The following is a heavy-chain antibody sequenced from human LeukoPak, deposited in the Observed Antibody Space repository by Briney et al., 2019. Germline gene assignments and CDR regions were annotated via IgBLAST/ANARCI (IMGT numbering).Heavy chain of an antibody. V-gene: IGHV3-21*01. D-gene: IGHD3-3*01. J-gene: IGHJ6*04. CDR3: ARVLRFLEWPSDV. Sequence: KAGGSLRLSCAASGFTFSSYSMNWVRQAPGKGREWVSSISSSSSYIYYADSVKGRFTISRDNAKNSLYLQMNSLRAEDTAVYYCARVLRFLEWPSDVWGKGTTVTVSS. CDR1: GFTFSSYS. CDR2: ISSSSSYI.